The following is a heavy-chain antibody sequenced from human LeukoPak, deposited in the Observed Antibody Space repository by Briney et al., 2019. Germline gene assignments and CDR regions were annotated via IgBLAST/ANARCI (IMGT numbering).Heavy chain of an antibody. CDR3: AKGGSYLAYYYGMDV. CDR1: GFTFSSYA. Sequence: GGSLRLSCAASGFTFSSYAMSWVRQAPGKGLEWVSAISGSGGSTYYADSVKGRFTISRDNSKNTLYLHMNSLRAEDTAVYYCAKGGSYLAYYYGMDVWGQGTTVTVSS. J-gene: IGHJ6*02. D-gene: IGHD1-26*01. V-gene: IGHV3-23*01. CDR2: ISGSGGST.